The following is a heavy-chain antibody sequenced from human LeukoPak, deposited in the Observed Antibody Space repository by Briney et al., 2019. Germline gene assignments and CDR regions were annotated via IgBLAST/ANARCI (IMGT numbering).Heavy chain of an antibody. CDR3: ARDGGSSGTGAYYMDV. J-gene: IGHJ6*03. D-gene: IGHD2-15*01. V-gene: IGHV3-21*01. CDR2: ISGSSSYI. CDR1: GFTFSSYS. Sequence: GGSLRLSCAASGFTFSSYSMNWVRQAPGKGLEWVSSISGSSSYIYHADSVKGRFTISRHNAKNSLYLQMNSLRAEDTAFYYCARDGGSSGTGAYYMDVWGKGTTVTVSS.